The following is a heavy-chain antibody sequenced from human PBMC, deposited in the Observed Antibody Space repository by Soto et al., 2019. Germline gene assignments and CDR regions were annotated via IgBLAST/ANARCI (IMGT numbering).Heavy chain of an antibody. J-gene: IGHJ6*02. CDR1: GFTFSSYG. CDR2: ISFDGSSK. CDR3: AKDFLLMPRGYYYYYGLDV. V-gene: IGHV3-30*18. D-gene: IGHD2-8*01. Sequence: PGGSLRLSCAASGFTFSSYGMHWVRQAPGKGLEWVAVISFDGSSKYYADSVKGRFTLSRDNSKNTLYLQMNSLRAEDTAVYYCAKDFLLMPRGYYYYYGLDVWGQGATVTVS.